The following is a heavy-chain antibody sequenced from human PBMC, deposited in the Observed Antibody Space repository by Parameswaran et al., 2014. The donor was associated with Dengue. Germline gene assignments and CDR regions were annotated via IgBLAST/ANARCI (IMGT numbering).Heavy chain of an antibody. CDR3: ARDLGYSFDY. J-gene: IGHJ4*02. CDR2: IYPGDSDT. Sequence: VRQMPGKGLEWMGIIYPGDSDTRYSPSFQGQVTISADKSISTAYLQWSSLKASDTAVYYCARDLGYSFDYWGQGTLVTVSS. V-gene: IGHV5-51*01.